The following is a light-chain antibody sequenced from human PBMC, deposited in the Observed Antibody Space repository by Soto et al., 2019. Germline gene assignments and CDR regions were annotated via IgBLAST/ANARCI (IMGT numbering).Light chain of an antibody. V-gene: IGKV1-39*01. J-gene: IGKJ1*01. CDR1: HNIGIY. Sequence: DIQMTQSPSSLSASVGDRVTITCRASHNIGIYLNWYQQKPGKAPKVLIYTTSKLHNGVPSRFSGGGTGTDFTLTISSLQPEDFATFYRQQSYTTPTFGQGTKVEVK. CDR3: QQSYTTPT. CDR2: TTS.